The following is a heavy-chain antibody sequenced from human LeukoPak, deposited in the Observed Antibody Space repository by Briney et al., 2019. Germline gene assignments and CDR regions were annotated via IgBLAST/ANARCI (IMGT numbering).Heavy chain of an antibody. V-gene: IGHV4-39*01. CDR3: ARRTGSYPYSFDP. Sequence: SETLSLTCTVSGDSISSSSSYWGWIRQPPGKGLEWIGSIYYSGSTYYNPSLKSRVTISVDTSRNQFSLKLSSVTAADTAVYYCARRTGSYPYSFDPWGQGTLVTVSS. CDR1: GDSISSSSSY. CDR2: IYYSGST. D-gene: IGHD3-10*01. J-gene: IGHJ5*02.